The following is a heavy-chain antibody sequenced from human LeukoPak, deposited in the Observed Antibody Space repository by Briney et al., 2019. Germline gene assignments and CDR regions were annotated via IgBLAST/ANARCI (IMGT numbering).Heavy chain of an antibody. V-gene: IGHV1-2*02. CDR3: ARVGYSYGEGFDY. D-gene: IGHD5-18*01. J-gene: IGHJ4*02. CDR1: GYTFTGYY. Sequence: ASVKVSCKASGYTFTGYYMHWVRQAPGQGLEWMGWINPNSGGTNYAQKCQGRVTMTRDTSISTAYMELSRLRSDDTAVYYCARVGYSYGEGFDYWGQGTLVTVSS. CDR2: INPNSGGT.